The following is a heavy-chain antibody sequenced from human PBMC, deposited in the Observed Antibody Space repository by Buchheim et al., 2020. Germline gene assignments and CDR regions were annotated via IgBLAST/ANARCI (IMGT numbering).Heavy chain of an antibody. V-gene: IGHV3-33*01. Sequence: QVQLVEPGGGVVQPGRSLRLSCAASGFTFSSYGMHWVRQAPGKGLEWVAVIWYDGSNKYYADSVKDRFTISRDNSKNTLYLQMNSLRAEDTAVYYCARDGEYQLLQAFDYWGQGTL. J-gene: IGHJ4*02. CDR2: IWYDGSNK. D-gene: IGHD2-2*01. CDR3: ARDGEYQLLQAFDY. CDR1: GFTFSSYG.